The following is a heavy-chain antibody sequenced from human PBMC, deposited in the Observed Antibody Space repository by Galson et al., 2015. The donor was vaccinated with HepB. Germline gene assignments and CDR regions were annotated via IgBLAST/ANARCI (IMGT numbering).Heavy chain of an antibody. V-gene: IGHV1-18*04. CDR3: ARDRNGIYFDWFYGMDV. J-gene: IGHJ6*02. CDR1: GYTFTSYG. D-gene: IGHD3-9*01. CDR2: ISAYNGNT. Sequence: QSGAEVIKPGASVKVSCKASGYTFTSYGISWVRQAPGQGLEWMGWISAYNGNTNYAQKLQGRVTMTTDTSTSTAYMELRSLRSDDTAVYYCARDRNGIYFDWFYGMDVWGQGTTVTVSS.